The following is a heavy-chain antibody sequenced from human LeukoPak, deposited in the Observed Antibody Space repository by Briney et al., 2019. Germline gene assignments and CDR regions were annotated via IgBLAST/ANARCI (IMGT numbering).Heavy chain of an antibody. CDR2: IKQDGSEK. Sequence: GGSLRLSCAASGFTLSSYWMSWVRQAPGKGLEWVANIKQDGSEKNYMDPVKGRFTISRDNAKNSLYLQMDSLRAEDTAVYFCARCQPGAFDYWGQGTLVTVSS. D-gene: IGHD1-26*01. CDR1: GFTLSSYW. CDR3: ARCQPGAFDY. V-gene: IGHV3-7*03. J-gene: IGHJ4*02.